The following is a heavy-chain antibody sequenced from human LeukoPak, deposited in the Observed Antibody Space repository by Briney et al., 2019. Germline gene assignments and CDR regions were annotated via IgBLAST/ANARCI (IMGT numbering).Heavy chain of an antibody. V-gene: IGHV3-66*01. J-gene: IGHJ4*02. CDR1: GFTFSTYS. Sequence: GGSLRLSCAASGFTFSTYSMNWVRQAPGKGLEWVSVFYSDGNTYYADSVKGRFTISRDNSKNTVYLQMNSLKAEDTAVYYCARGDGYNFFDYWGQGTLVTVSS. D-gene: IGHD5-24*01. CDR3: ARGDGYNFFDY. CDR2: FYSDGNT.